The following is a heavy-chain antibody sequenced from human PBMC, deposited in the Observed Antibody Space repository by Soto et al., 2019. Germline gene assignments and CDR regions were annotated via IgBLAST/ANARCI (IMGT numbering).Heavy chain of an antibody. D-gene: IGHD2-2*01. CDR1: GYSFTSYW. CDR2: IYPGDSDT. J-gene: IGHJ6*03. CDR3: ARLQAPAGSAYYYYMDV. V-gene: IGHV5-51*01. Sequence: GESLKISCKGSGYSFTSYWIGWVRQMPGKGLEWMGIIYPGDSDTRYSPSFQGQVTISADKSISTAYLQWSSLKASDTAMYYCARLQAPAGSAYYYYMDVWGKGTTVTVSS.